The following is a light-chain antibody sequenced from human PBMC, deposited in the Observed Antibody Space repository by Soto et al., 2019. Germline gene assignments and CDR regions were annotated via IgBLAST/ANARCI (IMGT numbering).Light chain of an antibody. CDR2: GAS. CDR1: RAISRD. V-gene: IGKV1-13*02. J-gene: IGKJ5*01. Sequence: IQLTQSPSSLSASVGDRVTITCRASRAISRDLAWYQQKPGKPPKLLIYGASRLESGVPSRFRGTGSGTDFTLTISSLQPEDFATYYCQQFNSYITFGQGTRLEIK. CDR3: QQFNSYIT.